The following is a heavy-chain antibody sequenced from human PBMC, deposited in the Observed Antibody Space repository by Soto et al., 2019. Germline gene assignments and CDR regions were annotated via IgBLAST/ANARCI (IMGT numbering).Heavy chain of an antibody. V-gene: IGHV3-33*01. CDR1: GFTFSSYG. CDR3: AREPHYYGSGRYSFDY. D-gene: IGHD3-10*01. CDR2: IWYDGSNK. J-gene: IGHJ4*02. Sequence: GGSLRLSCAASGFTFSSYGMHWVRQAPGKGLEWVAVIWYDGSNKYYADSVKGRFTISRDNSKNTLYLQMNSLRAEDTAVYYCAREPHYYGSGRYSFDYWGQGTLVTVSS.